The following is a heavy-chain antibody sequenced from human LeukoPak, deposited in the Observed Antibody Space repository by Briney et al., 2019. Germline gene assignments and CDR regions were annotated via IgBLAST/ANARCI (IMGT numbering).Heavy chain of an antibody. CDR1: GGTFTSYA. CDR3: ARVRAYYDILTGRNNYYFDY. V-gene: IGHV1-69*05. Sequence: ASVKVSFKASGGTFTSYAISWVRQAPGQGLEWMGGIIPIFGTANYAQKFQGRVTITTDESTSTAYMELSSLRSEDTAVYYCARVRAYYDILTGRNNYYFDYWGQGTLVTVSS. J-gene: IGHJ4*02. D-gene: IGHD3-9*01. CDR2: IIPIFGTA.